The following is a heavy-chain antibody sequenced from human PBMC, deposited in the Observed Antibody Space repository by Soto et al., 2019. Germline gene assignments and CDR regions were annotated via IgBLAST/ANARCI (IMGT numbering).Heavy chain of an antibody. CDR1: GGSISSYY. D-gene: IGHD6-13*01. V-gene: IGHV4-59*01. Sequence: SETLSLTCTVSGGSISSYYWSWIRQPPGRGLEWIGYIYYSGTTNYNGGSTNHNPSLKSRVTTSVDTSKNQISLKLTSVTAADTAVYYCASLGGDSRSWCFGSRGQGTLVTVSS. J-gene: IGHJ5*01. CDR2: IYYSGTTNYNGGST. CDR3: ASLGGDSRSWCFGS.